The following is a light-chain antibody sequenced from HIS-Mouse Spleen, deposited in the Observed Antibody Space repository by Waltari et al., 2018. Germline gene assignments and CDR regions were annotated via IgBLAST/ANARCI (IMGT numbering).Light chain of an antibody. J-gene: IGLJ2*01. V-gene: IGLV3-21*03. CDR1: NIGSKS. CDR2: DER. CDR3: QVWDSSSDHVV. Sequence: SYVLTQPPSVSVAPGKTARITCGGNNIGSKSVHWYLQKPGQAPVLVVYDERDRPSGHPERFSGSNSGNTAPLTISRVEAGDEADYYCQVWDSSSDHVVFGGGTKLTVL.